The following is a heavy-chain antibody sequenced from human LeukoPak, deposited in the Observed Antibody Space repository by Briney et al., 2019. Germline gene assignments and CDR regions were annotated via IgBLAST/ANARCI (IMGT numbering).Heavy chain of an antibody. D-gene: IGHD1-26*01. V-gene: IGHV4-34*01. CDR2: TNHSGST. CDR1: GGSFSGYY. CDR3: ARDRVGATAGFDY. J-gene: IGHJ4*02. Sequence: SETLSLTCAVYGGSFSGYYWSWIRQPPGKGLEWIGETNHSGSTNYNSSLKSRVTISVDTSKNQFSLKLSSVTAADTAVYYCARDRVGATAGFDYWGQGTLVTVSS.